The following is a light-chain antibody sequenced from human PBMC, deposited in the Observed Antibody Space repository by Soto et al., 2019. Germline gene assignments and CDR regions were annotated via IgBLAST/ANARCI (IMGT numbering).Light chain of an antibody. V-gene: IGLV2-8*01. CDR2: EVT. Sequence: QSALTQPPSASGSPGQSVTISCTGASTDVGGYNYVSWYQQHPGKAPKLMIYEVTKRPSGVPDRFSGSKSGHTASLTVSGLHAEDEADYYCCSYAGTNDPYVFGTGTKVTVL. CDR1: STDVGGYNY. CDR3: CSYAGTNDPYV. J-gene: IGLJ1*01.